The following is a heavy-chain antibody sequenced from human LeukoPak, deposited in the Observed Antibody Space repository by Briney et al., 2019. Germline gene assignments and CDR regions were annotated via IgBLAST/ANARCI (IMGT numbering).Heavy chain of an antibody. CDR2: INPNSGGT. CDR1: GYTFTGYY. J-gene: IGHJ3*02. CDR3: ARGDSPNDAFDI. Sequence: ASVKASCKASGYTFTGYYMHWVRQAPGQGLEWMGWINPNSGGTNYAQKFQGRVTMTRDTSIGTAYMELSRLRSDDTAVYYCARGDSPNDAFDIWGQGTMVTVSS. D-gene: IGHD2-21*01. V-gene: IGHV1-2*02.